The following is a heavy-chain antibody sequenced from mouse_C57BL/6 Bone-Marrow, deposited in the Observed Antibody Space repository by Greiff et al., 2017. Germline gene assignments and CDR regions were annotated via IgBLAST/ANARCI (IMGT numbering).Heavy chain of an antibody. V-gene: IGHV1-72*01. Sequence: VQLQQPGAELVKPGASVKLSCKASGYTFTSYWMHWVQQRPGRGLEWIGRIDPDSGGTKYNEKFKSKATLTVDKPSSTAYMQLSSLTSEDSAVYYCSRVYYNGSSGQYFDGWGKGTTVTVSA. CDR3: SRVYYNGSSGQYFDG. D-gene: IGHD1-1*01. J-gene: IGHJ1*03. CDR2: IDPDSGGT. CDR1: GYTFTSYW.